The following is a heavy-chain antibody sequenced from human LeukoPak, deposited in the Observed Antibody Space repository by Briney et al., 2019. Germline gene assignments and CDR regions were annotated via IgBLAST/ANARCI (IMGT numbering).Heavy chain of an antibody. V-gene: IGHV3-23*01. CDR1: GFTFSSSA. CDR3: AKRISWYGTVDY. Sequence: GGSLRLSCAASGFTFSSSAMSWVRQVPGKGLEWVSGISASGGSTNYADSVKGRFTISRDNSKNILYPQMDSLRAEDTAVYYCAKRISWYGTVDYWGQGTLVTVSS. D-gene: IGHD6-13*01. CDR2: ISASGGST. J-gene: IGHJ4*02.